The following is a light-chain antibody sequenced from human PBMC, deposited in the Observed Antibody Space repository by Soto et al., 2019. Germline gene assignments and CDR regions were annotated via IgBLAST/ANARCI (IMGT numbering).Light chain of an antibody. Sequence: EIVMTQSPATLSVSPGERATLSCRASQSVSSNLAWYQQKPGQAPRLLIHGASTRATGIPARFSGSGSGTEFTLTISSLQSEDFAVYYCQQYNKWPYTFGQGTKLEIK. J-gene: IGKJ2*01. CDR3: QQYNKWPYT. CDR1: QSVSSN. CDR2: GAS. V-gene: IGKV3-15*01.